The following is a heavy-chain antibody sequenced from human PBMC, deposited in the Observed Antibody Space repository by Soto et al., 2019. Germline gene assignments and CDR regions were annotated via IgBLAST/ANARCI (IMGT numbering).Heavy chain of an antibody. J-gene: IGHJ4*02. CDR3: ARLRLESSQYQLLSEYYFDY. Sequence: ASVKVACKASGYTSTVYYMHWVLQAPGQGLEWMGWINPNSGGTNYAQKFQGWVTMTRDTSISTAYMELSRLRSDDTAVYYCARLRLESSQYQLLSEYYFDYWGQGTLVTVS. CDR1: GYTSTVYY. V-gene: IGHV1-2*04. CDR2: INPNSGGT. D-gene: IGHD2-2*01.